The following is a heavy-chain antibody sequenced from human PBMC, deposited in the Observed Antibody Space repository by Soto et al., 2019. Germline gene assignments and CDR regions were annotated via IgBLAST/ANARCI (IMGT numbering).Heavy chain of an antibody. J-gene: IGHJ6*02. Sequence: PGGFLRLSCAASGFTFSSYGMHWVRQAPGKGLEWVAVISYDGSNKYYADSVKGRFTISRDNSKNTLYLQMNSLRAEDTAVYYCAKDTNSPDYYYYYGMDVWGQGTTVTVSS. CDR1: GFTFSSYG. D-gene: IGHD1-1*01. CDR3: AKDTNSPDYYYYYGMDV. CDR2: ISYDGSNK. V-gene: IGHV3-30*18.